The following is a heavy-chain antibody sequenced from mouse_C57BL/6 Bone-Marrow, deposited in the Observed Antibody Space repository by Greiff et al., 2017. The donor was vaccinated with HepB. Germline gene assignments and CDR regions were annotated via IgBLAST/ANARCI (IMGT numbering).Heavy chain of an antibody. D-gene: IGHD3-2*02. V-gene: IGHV1-55*01. J-gene: IGHJ2*01. CDR1: GYTFTSYW. CDR3: ARSQTAQATGCYFDY. CDR2: IYPGSGST. Sequence: QVQLKQPGAELVKPGASVKMSCKASGYTFTSYWITWVKQRPGQGLEWIGDIYPGSGSTNYNEKFKSKATLTVDTSSSTAYMQLSSLTSEDSAVYYCARSQTAQATGCYFDYWGQGTTLTVSS.